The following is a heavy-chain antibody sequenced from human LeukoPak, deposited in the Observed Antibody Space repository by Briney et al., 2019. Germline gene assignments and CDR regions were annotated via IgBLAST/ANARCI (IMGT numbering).Heavy chain of an antibody. D-gene: IGHD5-24*01. V-gene: IGHV4-59*01. Sequence: AETLSLTCTVSGGSINNYYWSWIRQPPGKGLEWIGFIYYSGSTNYNPSLKSRVTISLDTSKNQFSLNLSSVTAADTAVYYCAARGDGYNNWYFDLWGRGTLVTVSS. J-gene: IGHJ2*01. CDR3: AARGDGYNNWYFDL. CDR1: GGSINNYY. CDR2: IYYSGST.